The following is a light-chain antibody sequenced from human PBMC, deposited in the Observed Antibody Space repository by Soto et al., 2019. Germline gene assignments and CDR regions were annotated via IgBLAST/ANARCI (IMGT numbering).Light chain of an antibody. J-gene: IGKJ1*01. Sequence: DIQMTQSPSTLSASVGDRVTITCRASQSISSWLAWYQQKPGKAPKLLIYKASSLESGVPSRFSGSGSGTEFTLTISGLQPDDFATYYGQQYNSYWTFGQGTKVDIK. CDR2: KAS. V-gene: IGKV1-5*03. CDR1: QSISSW. CDR3: QQYNSYWT.